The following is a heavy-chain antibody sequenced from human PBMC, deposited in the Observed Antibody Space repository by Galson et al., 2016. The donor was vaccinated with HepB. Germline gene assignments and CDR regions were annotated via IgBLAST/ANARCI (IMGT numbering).Heavy chain of an antibody. CDR3: ARVRYDFWSGHTPYGMDV. V-gene: IGHV4-61*02. J-gene: IGHJ6*04. CDR2: IYTSGST. CDR1: GGSISSGTYY. Sequence: TLSLTCTVSGGSISSGTYYWSWIRQPAGKGLEWIGRIYTSGSTDYNPSLKSRVTISVDTSKNQFSLKLSSVTAADTAVYYCARVRYDFWSGHTPYGMDVWGKGTSVAVSS. D-gene: IGHD3-3*01.